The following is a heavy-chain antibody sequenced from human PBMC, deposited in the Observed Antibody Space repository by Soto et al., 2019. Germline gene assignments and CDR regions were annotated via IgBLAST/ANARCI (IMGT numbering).Heavy chain of an antibody. V-gene: IGHV4-59*01. J-gene: IGHJ5*02. D-gene: IGHD3-10*01. Sequence: SETLSLTCSVSVASITTYYWSWIRQPPGKGLEWIGSISYSGSTKYNPSLESRVMISLDTSKNQFSLRLTSVTAADTALYYCARDWDSSGLFDPWGQGALVTVS. CDR3: ARDWDSSGLFDP. CDR1: VASITTYY. CDR2: ISYSGST.